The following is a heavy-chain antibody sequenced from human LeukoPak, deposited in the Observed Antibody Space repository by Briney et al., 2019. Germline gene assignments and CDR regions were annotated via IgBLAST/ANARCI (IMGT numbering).Heavy chain of an antibody. CDR1: GFTFSSYG. D-gene: IGHD2-8*01. CDR3: ARLGGDRYCTNGVCYYCDY. V-gene: IGHV3-30*03. J-gene: IGHJ4*02. CDR2: ISYDGSNK. Sequence: PGRSLRLSCAASGFTFSSYGMHWVRQAPGKGLEWVAVISYDGSNKYYADSVKGRFTISRDNSKNTLYLQMNSLRAEDTAVYYCARLGGDRYCTNGVCYYCDYWGQGTLVTVSS.